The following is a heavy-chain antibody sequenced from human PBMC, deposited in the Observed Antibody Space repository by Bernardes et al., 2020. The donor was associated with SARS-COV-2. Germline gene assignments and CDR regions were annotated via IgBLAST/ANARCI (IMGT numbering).Heavy chain of an antibody. CDR1: GFSLSTSGMC. D-gene: IGHD3-3*01. J-gene: IGHJ4*02. Sequence: SGPTLVKPTQTLTLTCTFSGFSLSTSGMCVSWIRQPPGKALEWLALIDWDADKYYSTSLKTRLTISKDTSKNQVVLTMTNMDPVDTVTYYCARIRPHYDFWSGPHYYFDYWGQGTLVTVSS. V-gene: IGHV2-70*01. CDR3: ARIRPHYDFWSGPHYYFDY. CDR2: IDWDADK.